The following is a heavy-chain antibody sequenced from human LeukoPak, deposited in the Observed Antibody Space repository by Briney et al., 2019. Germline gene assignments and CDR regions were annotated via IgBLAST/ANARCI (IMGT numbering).Heavy chain of an antibody. CDR1: GFSFTNYW. J-gene: IGHJ5*02. Sequence: GESLKISCKSSGFSFTNYWIGWVRQMPGKGLEWMGVIYAADSDIRYSPSFEGHVTIAADKSGSTAYLQWSSLKASDTAMYYCARQQLAGGSWFDPWGQGTLVTVSS. D-gene: IGHD6-13*01. V-gene: IGHV5-51*01. CDR2: IYAADSDI. CDR3: ARQQLAGGSWFDP.